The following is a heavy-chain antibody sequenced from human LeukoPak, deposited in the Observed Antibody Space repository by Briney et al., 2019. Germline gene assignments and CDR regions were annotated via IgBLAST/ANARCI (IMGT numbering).Heavy chain of an antibody. J-gene: IGHJ3*02. Sequence: GASVKVSCKASGYTFTSYYMHWVRQAPGQGLEWMGIINPSGGSTSYAQKFQGRVAMTRDMSTSTVYMELSSLRSEDTAVYYCARGGVDTAMVYPSDAFDIWGQGTMVTVSS. V-gene: IGHV1-46*01. D-gene: IGHD5-18*01. CDR3: ARGGVDTAMVYPSDAFDI. CDR2: INPSGGST. CDR1: GYTFTSYY.